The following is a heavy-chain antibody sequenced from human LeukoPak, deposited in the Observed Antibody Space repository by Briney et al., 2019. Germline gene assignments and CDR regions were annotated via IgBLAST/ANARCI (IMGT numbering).Heavy chain of an antibody. Sequence: ASVKVFCTASAYTFSSYCVIWVRQAPGQGLEWMGWISAYNGNTNYAQKLQGRVTMTTDTSTSTAYMELSILRSDDTSEYTAALEIPSRQKYNWFDPWGQGTLVTVSS. D-gene: IGHD2-15*01. J-gene: IGHJ5*02. CDR2: ISAYNGNT. CDR1: AYTFSSYC. V-gene: IGHV1-18*01. CDR3: ALEIPSRQKYNWFDP.